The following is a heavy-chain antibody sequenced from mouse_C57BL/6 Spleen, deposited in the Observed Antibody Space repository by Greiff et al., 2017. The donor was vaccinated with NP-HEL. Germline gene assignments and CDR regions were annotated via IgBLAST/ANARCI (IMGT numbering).Heavy chain of an antibody. Sequence: EVQLQQSGPELVKPGDSVKISCKASGYSFTGYFMNWVMQSHGKSLEWIGRINPYNGDTFYIQKFKGKATLTVDKSSSTAHMELRSLTSEDSAVYYCARGYDYGSGGYAMDYWGQGTSVTVSS. CDR3: ARGYDYGSGGYAMDY. J-gene: IGHJ4*01. V-gene: IGHV1-20*01. CDR2: INPYNGDT. D-gene: IGHD2-4*01. CDR1: GYSFTGYF.